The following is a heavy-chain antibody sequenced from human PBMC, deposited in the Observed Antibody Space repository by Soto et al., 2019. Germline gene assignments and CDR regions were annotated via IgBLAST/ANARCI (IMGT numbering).Heavy chain of an antibody. CDR1: GYSSSNYY. D-gene: IGHD2-21*02. V-gene: IGHV1-46*01. Sequence: QVQVVQSGAEVKEPGASVKVSCKASGYSSSNYYTHWVRQAPGQGLEWMGIVNPYGASSNYAQSFQGRVTLTRDTSTNTDYMDLSRLTSDDTAVYYCASVTTIWSNCGQGTLVTVSS. CDR2: VNPYGASS. CDR3: ASVTTIWSN. J-gene: IGHJ4*02.